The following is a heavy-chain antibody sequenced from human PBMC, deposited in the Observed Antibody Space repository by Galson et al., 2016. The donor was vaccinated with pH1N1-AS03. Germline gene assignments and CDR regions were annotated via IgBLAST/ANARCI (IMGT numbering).Heavy chain of an antibody. CDR2: IYHSGIT. D-gene: IGHD6-19*01. CDR1: DGSISDYY. CDR3: ARGGGWLPEY. V-gene: IGHV4-59*01. Sequence: ETLSLTCAVSDGSISDYYWSWIRQPPGKGLEWLGNIYHSGITKYNPSLKSRGTMSVDTSSNKFSLRLSSVTAADTAVYYCARGGGWLPEYWGQGTLVTVSS. J-gene: IGHJ4*02.